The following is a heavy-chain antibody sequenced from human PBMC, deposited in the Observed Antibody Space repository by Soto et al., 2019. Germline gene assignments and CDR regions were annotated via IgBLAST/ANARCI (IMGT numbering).Heavy chain of an antibody. CDR3: ARSETDGHGYRRFDS. V-gene: IGHV1-46*01. Sequence: QVQLVQSGAEVRQPGASVRGSCEESGYTFTNYPMHWVRQAAGQGLAWMGLYNPMDGSTNYAQNFQGKVKMTWDTSTSTVYKELSSLRFDDTAVYYCARSETDGHGYRRFDSGGQGTLLTVSS. D-gene: IGHD5-12*01. CDR1: GYTFTNYP. J-gene: IGHJ4*02. CDR2: YNPMDGST.